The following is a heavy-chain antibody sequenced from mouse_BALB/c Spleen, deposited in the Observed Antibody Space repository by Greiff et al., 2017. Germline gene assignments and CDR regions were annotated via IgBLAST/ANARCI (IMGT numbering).Heavy chain of an antibody. Sequence: EVQRVESGGDLVKPGGSLKLSCAASGFTFSSYGMSWVRQTPDKRLEWVATISSGGSYTYYPDSVKGRFTISRDNAKNTLYLQMSSLKSEDTAMYYCARQRDYYGSFAYWGQGTLVTVSA. D-gene: IGHD1-1*01. V-gene: IGHV5-6*01. CDR2: ISSGGSYT. CDR1: GFTFSSYG. J-gene: IGHJ3*01. CDR3: ARQRDYYGSFAY.